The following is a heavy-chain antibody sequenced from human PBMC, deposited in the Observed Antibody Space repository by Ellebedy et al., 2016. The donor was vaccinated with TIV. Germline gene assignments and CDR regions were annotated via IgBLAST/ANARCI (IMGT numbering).Heavy chain of an antibody. V-gene: IGHV4-34*01. J-gene: IGHJ4*02. D-gene: IGHD2-15*01. Sequence: SETLSLTCAVYGGSISSYYWSWIRQPPGKGLEWIGEINHSGSTNYNPSLKSRVTVSVDTSKNQFSLKLSSVNAADTAVYYCARVNPFWSSGGSCCPFVYWGQGTLVTVSS. CDR3: ARVNPFWSSGGSCCPFVY. CDR1: GGSISSYY. CDR2: INHSGST.